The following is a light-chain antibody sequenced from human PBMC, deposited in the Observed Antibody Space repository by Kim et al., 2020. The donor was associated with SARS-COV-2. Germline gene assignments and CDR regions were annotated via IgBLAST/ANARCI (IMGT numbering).Light chain of an antibody. CDR3: QSYDSSLSVAV. CDR1: SSNIGRGYD. V-gene: IGLV1-40*01. CDR2: ANN. Sequence: QSVLTQPPSVSGAPGQRVTISCTGSSSNIGRGYDVHWYQQVPGTAPKLLIYANNNRPSGVPDRFSGSKSGASASLAITGLQAEDAADYYCQSYDSSLSVAVFGGGTQLTVL. J-gene: IGLJ7*01.